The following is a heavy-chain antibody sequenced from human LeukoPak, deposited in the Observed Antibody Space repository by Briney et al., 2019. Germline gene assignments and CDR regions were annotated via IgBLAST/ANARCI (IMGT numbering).Heavy chain of an antibody. J-gene: IGHJ5*02. CDR1: GFTFSSYSMN. CDR3: ARHNYYNFWNALNWFDP. D-gene: IGHD3-3*01. V-gene: IGHV4-39*01. CDR2: IYYSGST. Sequence: PGGSLRLSCAASGFTFSSYSMNWVRQSPGKGLEWIGSIYYSGSTYYNPSLKSRVIMSVDTSKNQFSLRLSSVTAADTAVYYCARHNYYNFWNALNWFDPWGQGTPVTVSS.